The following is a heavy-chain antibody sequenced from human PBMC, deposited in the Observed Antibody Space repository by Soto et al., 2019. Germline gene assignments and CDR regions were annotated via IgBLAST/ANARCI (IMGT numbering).Heavy chain of an antibody. V-gene: IGHV3-7*01. CDR1: GFTFSSYW. CDR2: IKQDGSEK. Sequence: GGSLRLSCAASGFTFSSYWMSWVRQAPGKGLEWVANIKQDGSEKYYVDSVKGRFTISRDNAKNSLYLQMNSLRAEDTAVYYRARDPALQTRYYYYYMDVWGKGTTVTVSS. CDR3: ARDPALQTRYYYYYMDV. J-gene: IGHJ6*03.